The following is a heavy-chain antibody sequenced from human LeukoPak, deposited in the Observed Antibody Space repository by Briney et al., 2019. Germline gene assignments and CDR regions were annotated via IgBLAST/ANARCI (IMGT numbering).Heavy chain of an antibody. D-gene: IGHD6-13*01. CDR1: GGSFSGYY. J-gene: IGHJ6*02. V-gene: IGHV4-34*01. CDR2: INHSGST. Sequence: PSETLSLTCAVYGGSFSGYYWSWIRQPPGKGLEWIGEINHSGSTNYNPSLKSRVTISVDTSKNQFSLKLSSVTAADTAVHYCARGTGSSSWYARGLVSYYYYGMDVWGQGTTVTVSS. CDR3: ARGTGSSSWYARGLVSYYYYGMDV.